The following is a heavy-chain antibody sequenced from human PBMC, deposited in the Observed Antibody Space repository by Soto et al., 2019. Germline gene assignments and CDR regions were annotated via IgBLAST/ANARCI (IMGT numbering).Heavy chain of an antibody. V-gene: IGHV5-51*01. CDR1: GYNFTTYW. D-gene: IGHD1-26*01. J-gene: IGHJ4*02. CDR2: IYPGGSDT. CDR3: ARHLLVGATRSPFDY. Sequence: GESLKISCKGSGYNFTTYWIVWVRQMPGKGLEWMGIIYPGGSDTRYSPSFQGQVTISADKSINTAYLQWNSLKTSDTAIYFCARHLLVGATRSPFDYWGQGTLVTVSS.